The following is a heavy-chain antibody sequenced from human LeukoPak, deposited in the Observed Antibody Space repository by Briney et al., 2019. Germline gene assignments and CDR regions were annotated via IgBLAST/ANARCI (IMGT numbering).Heavy chain of an antibody. V-gene: IGHV3-23*01. Sequence: GGSLRLSCAASEFTFSNYAMTWVRQAPGKGLEWVSAISGSGGSTYYADSVKGRFTISRDNSKNTLYLQMNSLRAEDTAVYYCAKVHYGSGSYGDFDYWGQGTLVTVSS. CDR3: AKVHYGSGSYGDFDY. CDR2: ISGSGGST. J-gene: IGHJ4*02. D-gene: IGHD3-10*01. CDR1: EFTFSNYA.